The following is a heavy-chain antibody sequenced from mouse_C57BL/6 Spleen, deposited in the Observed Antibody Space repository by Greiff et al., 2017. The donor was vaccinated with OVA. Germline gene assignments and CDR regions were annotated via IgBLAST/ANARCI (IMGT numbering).Heavy chain of an antibody. CDR2: IYPGDGDT. CDR3: ATLPNGAWFAY. CDR1: GYAFSSSW. Sequence: QVQLQQSGPELVKPGASVKISCKASGYAFSSSWMNWVKQRPGKGLEWIGRIYPGDGDTNYNGKFKGKATLTADKSSSTAYMQLSLLSSEDSAVYFCATLPNGAWFAYWGQGTLVTVSA. V-gene: IGHV1-82*01. J-gene: IGHJ3*01.